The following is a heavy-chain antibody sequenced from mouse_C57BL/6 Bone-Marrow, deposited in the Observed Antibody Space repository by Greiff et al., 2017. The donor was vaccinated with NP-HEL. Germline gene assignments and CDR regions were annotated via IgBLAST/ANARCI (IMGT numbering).Heavy chain of an antibody. Sequence: EVKLVESGGGLVKPGGSLKLSCAASGFTFSSYAMSWVRQTPEKRLEWVATISDGGSYTYYPDNVKGRFTISRDNAKNNLYLQMSRLKSEDTAMYYCARDLTPFDYWGQGTTLTVSS. CDR1: GFTFSSYA. CDR3: ARDLTPFDY. CDR2: ISDGGSYT. J-gene: IGHJ2*01. V-gene: IGHV5-4*01.